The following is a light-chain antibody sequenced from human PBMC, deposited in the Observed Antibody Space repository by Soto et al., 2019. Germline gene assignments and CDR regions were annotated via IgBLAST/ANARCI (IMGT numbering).Light chain of an antibody. J-gene: IGKJ2*01. V-gene: IGKV3-20*01. CDR1: QRISSN. Sequence: EIVMTQSPATLSVSPGERATLSCRASQRISSNLAWYQHKTGQAPRLLIYGASSRATGIPDRFSGSGSGTDFTLTISRLEPEDFAVYYCQQYGSSPPTFGQGTKLEIK. CDR2: GAS. CDR3: QQYGSSPPT.